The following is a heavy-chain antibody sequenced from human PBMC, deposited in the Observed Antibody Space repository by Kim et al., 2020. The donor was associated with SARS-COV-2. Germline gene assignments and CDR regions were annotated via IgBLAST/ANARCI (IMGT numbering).Heavy chain of an antibody. CDR1: GFTVSSHY. D-gene: IGHD3-22*01. V-gene: IGHV3-53*01. CDR3: ARMIVISGTWDNFDY. Sequence: GGSLRLSCAVSGFTVSSHYMTWVRQAPGKGLEWVSAIYSGGPTYYADSVMGRFTISRDTSKNTVFLQRNSLRAEDAAVYYCARMIVISGTWDNFDYWGQGTLVTVSS. CDR2: IYSGGPT. J-gene: IGHJ4*02.